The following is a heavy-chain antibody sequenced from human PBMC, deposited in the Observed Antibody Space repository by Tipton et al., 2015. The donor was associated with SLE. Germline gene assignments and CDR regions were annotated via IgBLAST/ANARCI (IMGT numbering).Heavy chain of an antibody. CDR2: ISWSSVTL. Sequence: SLRLSCVASGFSFEDYAMHWVRQVPGKGLEWVSGISWSSVTLGYGDSVKGRFTISRDNADNSLYLQMNSLRPEDTALYYCVKDRYASGWNGHFDYGGQGTQVTVSS. CDR1: GFSFEDYA. V-gene: IGHV3-9*01. J-gene: IGHJ4*02. D-gene: IGHD6-19*01. CDR3: VKDRYASGWNGHFDY.